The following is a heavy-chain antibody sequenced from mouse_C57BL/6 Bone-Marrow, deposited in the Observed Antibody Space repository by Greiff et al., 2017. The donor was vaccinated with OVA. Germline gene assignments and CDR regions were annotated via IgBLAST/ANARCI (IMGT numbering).Heavy chain of an antibody. D-gene: IGHD2-2*01. Sequence: VQLQQSGTELVKPGASVKLSCKASGYTFTSYWMHWVKQRPGQGLEWIGNINPSNGGTNYNEKFKSKATLTVDKSSSTAYMQLSSLTSEDSAVDYCARGGLRPAWFAYWGQGTLVTVSA. V-gene: IGHV1-53*01. CDR3: ARGGLRPAWFAY. J-gene: IGHJ3*01. CDR1: GYTFTSYW. CDR2: INPSNGGT.